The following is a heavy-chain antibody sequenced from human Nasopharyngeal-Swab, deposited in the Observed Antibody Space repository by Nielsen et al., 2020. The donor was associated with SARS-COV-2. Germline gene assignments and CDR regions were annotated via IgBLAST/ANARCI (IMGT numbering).Heavy chain of an antibody. V-gene: IGHV3-64D*06. J-gene: IGHJ3*02. CDR3: VEAPSGSYRSGDAFDI. CDR2: ISSNGGST. D-gene: IGHD1-26*01. CDR1: GFTFSSYA. Sequence: EGSLRLSCSASGFTFSSYAMHWVRQAPGKGLEYVSAISSNGGSTYYADSVKGRFTISRDNSKNTLYLQMSSLRAEDTAVYYCVEAPSGSYRSGDAFDIWGQGTMVTVSS.